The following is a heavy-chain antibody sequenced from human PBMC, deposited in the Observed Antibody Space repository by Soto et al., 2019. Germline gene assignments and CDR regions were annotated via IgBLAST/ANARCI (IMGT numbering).Heavy chain of an antibody. V-gene: IGHV3-74*01. CDR1: GFTFSSYW. J-gene: IGHJ6*02. Sequence: VQLVESGGGLVQPGGSLRLSCTASGFTFSSYWTHWVRQVPGRGLVWVGRINRDWSRTSYAESVKGRFTISRDNAKNTVDLQMKSLRDEDTAVYYCVRDLTSCTSSRCYSYYYGMDVWGQGTTVTVSS. CDR2: INRDWSRT. D-gene: IGHD2-15*01. CDR3: VRDLTSCTSSRCYSYYYGMDV.